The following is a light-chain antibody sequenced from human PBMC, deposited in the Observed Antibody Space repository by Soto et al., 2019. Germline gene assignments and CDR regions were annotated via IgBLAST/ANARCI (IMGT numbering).Light chain of an antibody. CDR1: SSDVGGYNF. CDR3: CSFAGSSSL. V-gene: IGLV2-11*01. CDR2: DFS. J-gene: IGLJ2*01. Sequence: QSALTQPRSVSGSPGQSGTISCTGTSSDVGGYNFVSWYQQHPGKVPKLMSYDFSQRPSGVPDRFSGSKSGNTASLTISGLQAEDEADYYCCSFAGSSSLFGGGTQLPVL.